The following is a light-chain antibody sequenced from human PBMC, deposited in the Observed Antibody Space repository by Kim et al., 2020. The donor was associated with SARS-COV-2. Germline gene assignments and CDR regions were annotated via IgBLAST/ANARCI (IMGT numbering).Light chain of an antibody. CDR1: ALPEQH. CDR2: KDS. Sequence: YQGQRARITGTGDALPEQHAAWYKKKAGQAPCLVIYKDSERPSGSPERFSGTSSGTTVTLTISGVQAEDDADYYCQSADSSGTYVVGSGTKVTVL. J-gene: IGLJ1*01. V-gene: IGLV3-25*03. CDR3: QSADSSGTYV.